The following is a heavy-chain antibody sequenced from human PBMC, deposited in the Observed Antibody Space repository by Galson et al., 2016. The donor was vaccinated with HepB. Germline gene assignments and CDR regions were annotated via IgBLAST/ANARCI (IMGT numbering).Heavy chain of an antibody. CDR2: ITSSGGST. V-gene: IGHV3-23*01. Sequence: SLRLSCAASGFSFRDYAMTWVRQAPGKGLEWVSAITSSGGSTYFADSVKGRFSISRDNSKNTVNMQMSSLRVEDTAVYYCATTIFGVVDALGIWGQGTMVTFSS. J-gene: IGHJ3*02. CDR3: ATTIFGVVDALGI. D-gene: IGHD3-3*01. CDR1: GFSFRDYA.